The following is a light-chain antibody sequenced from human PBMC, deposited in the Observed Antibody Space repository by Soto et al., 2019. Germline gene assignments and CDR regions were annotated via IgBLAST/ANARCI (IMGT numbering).Light chain of an antibody. Sequence: DIQMTQSPSTLSASVGDRVTIICRASQTISTWLAWYQQKPGKAPKLLMYDASRLESGVPFRFSGSGSGTEFTLTISGLQPDDFATYYWQRYNTYWTFGQGTKVEIK. CDR2: DAS. CDR1: QTISTW. J-gene: IGKJ1*01. V-gene: IGKV1-5*02. CDR3: QRYNTYWT.